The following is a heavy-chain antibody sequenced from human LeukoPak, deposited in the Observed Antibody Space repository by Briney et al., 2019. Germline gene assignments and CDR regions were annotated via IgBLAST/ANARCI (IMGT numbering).Heavy chain of an antibody. J-gene: IGHJ4*02. Sequence: GGSLRLSCAASGFTFSAHAMHWVRQAPGKGLEWVAIIWYDGSNKYYADSVKGRFTISRDNSKNTLYLQMNSLRAEDTAVYYCAKGDSGYDAPLDYWGQGTLVTVSS. CDR2: IWYDGSNK. V-gene: IGHV3-30*02. CDR3: AKGDSGYDAPLDY. CDR1: GFTFSAHA. D-gene: IGHD5-12*01.